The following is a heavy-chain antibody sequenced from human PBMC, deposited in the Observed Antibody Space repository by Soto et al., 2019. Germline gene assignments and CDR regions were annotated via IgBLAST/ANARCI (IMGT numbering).Heavy chain of an antibody. CDR2: LNPHRGST. Sequence: ASVKVSCKASGYTFSSHDINWVRQATGQGLEWMGWLNPHRGSTAYAHKFQGRVTMTWDASINTAYLELSSLRSEDTAMYYCARVSSIAARRSFDSWGPGTLVTVSS. D-gene: IGHD6-6*01. J-gene: IGHJ4*02. V-gene: IGHV1-8*01. CDR1: GYTFSSHD. CDR3: ARVSSIAARRSFDS.